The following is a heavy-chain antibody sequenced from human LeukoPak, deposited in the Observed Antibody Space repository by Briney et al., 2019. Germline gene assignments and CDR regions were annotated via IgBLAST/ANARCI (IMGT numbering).Heavy chain of an antibody. CDR2: INAGNGNT. CDR3: ARPYGSGSFRGWFDP. CDR1: GYTFTSYA. V-gene: IGHV1-3*01. D-gene: IGHD3-10*01. Sequence: ASVKVSCKASGYTFTSYAMHWVRQAPGQRLEWMGWINAGNGNTKYSQKFQGRVTITRDTSASTAYMELSSLRPEDTAVYYCARPYGSGSFRGWFDPWGQGTLVTVSS. J-gene: IGHJ5*02.